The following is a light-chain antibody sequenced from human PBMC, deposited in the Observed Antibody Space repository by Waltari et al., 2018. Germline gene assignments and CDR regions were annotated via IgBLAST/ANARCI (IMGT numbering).Light chain of an antibody. J-gene: IGLJ3*02. V-gene: IGLV2-14*03. CDR2: DVS. Sequence: QPALTQPASVSGSPGQSITISCTGTSRDVGFYHNLSWDQQLPVKAPKLIIYDVSERPSGVSNRFSGSKSGNTASLTISGLQAEDEADYYCNSYAGSSSWVFGGGTKLTVL. CDR3: NSYAGSSSWV. CDR1: SRDVGFYHN.